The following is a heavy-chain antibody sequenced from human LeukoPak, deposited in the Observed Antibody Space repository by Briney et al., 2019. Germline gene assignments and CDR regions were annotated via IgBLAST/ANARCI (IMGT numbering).Heavy chain of an antibody. CDR3: AKRMTTVTNFDY. Sequence: PGGSLRLSCAASGFTFSSCAMSWVRQAPGKGLEWVSGISGSGGGPIYADSVKGRFTISRDNSKNTLYLQMNSLRAEDTALYYCAKRMTTVTNFDYWGQGTLVTVSS. V-gene: IGHV3-23*01. D-gene: IGHD4-17*01. J-gene: IGHJ4*02. CDR2: ISGSGGGP. CDR1: GFTFSSCA.